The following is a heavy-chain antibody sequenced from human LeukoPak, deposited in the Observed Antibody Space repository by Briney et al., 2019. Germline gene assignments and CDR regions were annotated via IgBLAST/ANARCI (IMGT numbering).Heavy chain of an antibody. D-gene: IGHD2-15*01. Sequence: PGGSLRLSCAASGFTFSTYVMYWVRQAPGKGLEYVSAISSNGGTTYYANSVKGRFTTSRDNSKNTLYLQMGSLRAEDMAVYYCARPQGRYCSGGSCWGAFDIWGQGTMVTVSS. V-gene: IGHV3-64*01. CDR2: ISSNGGTT. CDR1: GFTFSTYV. CDR3: ARPQGRYCSGGSCWGAFDI. J-gene: IGHJ3*02.